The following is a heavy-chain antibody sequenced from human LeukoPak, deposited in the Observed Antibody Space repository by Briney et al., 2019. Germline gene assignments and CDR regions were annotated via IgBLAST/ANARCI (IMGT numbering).Heavy chain of an antibody. CDR1: GGSISSGGYY. Sequence: SETLSLTCTVSGGSISSGGYYWSWIRQPPGKGLEWIGYIYYIGSANYNPSLKSRVTISVDTSKNQFSLRLSSVTAADTAVYYCARDFSRGDGFLGGCSGTSCQVHYFDYWGQGTLVTVSS. CDR2: IYYIGSA. D-gene: IGHD2-2*01. J-gene: IGHJ4*02. CDR3: ARDFSRGDGFLGGCSGTSCQVHYFDY. V-gene: IGHV4-61*08.